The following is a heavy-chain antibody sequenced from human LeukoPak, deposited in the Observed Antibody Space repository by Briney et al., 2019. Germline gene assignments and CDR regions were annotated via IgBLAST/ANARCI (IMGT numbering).Heavy chain of an antibody. J-gene: IGHJ4*02. CDR2: INHSGST. CDR1: GGSFSGYY. Sequence: SETLSLTCAVYGGSFSGYYWSWIRQPPGKGLEWIGEINHSGSTNYNPSLKSRVTISVDTSKNQFSLKLSSVTAADTAVYYCARSYYGDYGFDYWGQGTQVTVSS. D-gene: IGHD4-17*01. V-gene: IGHV4-34*01. CDR3: ARSYYGDYGFDY.